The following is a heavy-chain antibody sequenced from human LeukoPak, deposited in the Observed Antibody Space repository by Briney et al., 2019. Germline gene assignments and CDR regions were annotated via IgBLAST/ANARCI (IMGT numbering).Heavy chain of an antibody. Sequence: GGSLRLSCAASGFTFSNFCMSWVRQAPGKGLEWVASMKQDGSGNYYVDSVKGRFTISRDNAKNSLYLQMNSLRAEDTAVYFCVRSTMSTVTRFDCWGQGTLVTVAS. V-gene: IGHV3-7*01. CDR2: MKQDGSGN. D-gene: IGHD4-17*01. CDR1: GFTFSNFC. J-gene: IGHJ4*02. CDR3: VRSTMSTVTRFDC.